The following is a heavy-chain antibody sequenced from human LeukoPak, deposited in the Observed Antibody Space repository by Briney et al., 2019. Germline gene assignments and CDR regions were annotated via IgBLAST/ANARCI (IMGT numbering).Heavy chain of an antibody. CDR2: IYYSGST. D-gene: IGHD3-10*01. V-gene: IGHV4-59*01. J-gene: IGHJ6*02. CDR3: ARSIYYGSGSYYYGMDV. CDR1: GGSISSYY. Sequence: PSETLSLTCTVSGGSISSYYWSWIRQPPGKGLEWIGYIYYSGSTKHNPSLKSRVTISVDTSKNQFSLKLSSVTAADTAVYYCARSIYYGSGSYYYGMDVWGQGTTVTVSS.